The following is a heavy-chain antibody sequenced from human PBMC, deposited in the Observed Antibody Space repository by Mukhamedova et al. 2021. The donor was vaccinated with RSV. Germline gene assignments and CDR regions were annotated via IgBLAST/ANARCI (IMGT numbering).Heavy chain of an antibody. CDR3: AKASGSYYYDSSGYHAFDI. Sequence: GKGLEWVSGISWNSGSIGYADSVKGRFTISRDNAKNSLYLQMNSLRAEDTALYYCAKASGSYYYDSSGYHAFDIWGQGPMVTVSS. V-gene: IGHV3-9*01. CDR2: ISWNSGSI. D-gene: IGHD3-22*01. J-gene: IGHJ3*02.